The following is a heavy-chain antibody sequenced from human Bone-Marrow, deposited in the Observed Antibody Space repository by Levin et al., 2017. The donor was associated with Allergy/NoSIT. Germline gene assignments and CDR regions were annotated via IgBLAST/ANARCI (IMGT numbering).Heavy chain of an antibody. CDR2: IKHDGSER. V-gene: IGHV3-7*01. D-gene: IGHD3-10*01. J-gene: IGHJ6*02. CDR1: GFTFSNCW. Sequence: GGSLRLSCAASGFTFSNCWMTWVRQAPGKGLEWVANIKHDGSERHYVESVKGRFTVSRDNAKNSLYLQMNSLRVEDVAVYYGARVSEGVGGQEMDVWGQGTTVTVSS. CDR3: ARVSEGVGGQEMDV.